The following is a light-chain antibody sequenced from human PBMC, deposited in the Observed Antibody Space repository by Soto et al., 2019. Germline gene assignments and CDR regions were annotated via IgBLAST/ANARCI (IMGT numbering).Light chain of an antibody. V-gene: IGLV1-47*01. Sequence: QSVLTQPPSASGTPGQRVTISCSGSSSNIGSNYVYWYQQLPGTAPKLLIYRNNQRPSGVPDRFSGSKSGTSASLAISGLRSEDEADSYCAAWDASQSVYVFGTGTKVTVL. J-gene: IGLJ1*01. CDR2: RNN. CDR1: SSNIGSNY. CDR3: AAWDASQSVYV.